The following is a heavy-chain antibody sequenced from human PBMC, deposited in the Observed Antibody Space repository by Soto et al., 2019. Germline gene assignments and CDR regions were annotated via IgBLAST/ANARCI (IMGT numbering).Heavy chain of an antibody. CDR2: ITSSSDTI. V-gene: IGHV3-48*02. D-gene: IGHD3-22*01. CDR3: ARVVLVIPQGYYYAMDV. J-gene: IGHJ6*02. Sequence: GGSLRLSCAASGFTFSSFHMNWVRQAPGRGLEWVAYITSSSDTIYYSDSVKGRFTISRDNGKNSLFLQMNSLRDEDTAVYYCARVVLVIPQGYYYAMDVCGQGSTVTVSS. CDR1: GFTFSSFH.